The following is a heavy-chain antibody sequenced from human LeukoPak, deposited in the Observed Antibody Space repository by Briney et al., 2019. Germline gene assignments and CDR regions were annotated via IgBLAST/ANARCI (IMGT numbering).Heavy chain of an antibody. CDR2: IYYSGST. CDR3: ARGRRYYGSGSYVYYYGMDV. D-gene: IGHD3-10*01. Sequence: SETLSLTCTVSGGSISSYYWSWIRQPPGKGLEWIGYIYYSGSTNYNPSLKSRVTISVDTSKNQFSLKLSSVTAADTAVYYCARGRRYYGSGSYVYYYGMDVWGQGTTVTVSS. J-gene: IGHJ6*02. CDR1: GGSISSYY. V-gene: IGHV4-59*01.